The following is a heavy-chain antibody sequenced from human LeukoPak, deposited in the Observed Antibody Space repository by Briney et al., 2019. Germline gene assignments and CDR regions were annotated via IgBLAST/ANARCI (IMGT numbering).Heavy chain of an antibody. CDR2: IYTSGHT. CDR1: GGSISNYY. D-gene: IGHD6-13*01. V-gene: IGHV4-4*07. Sequence: SETLSLTCTVSGGSISNYYWTFIRQPAGKGLEWIGRIYTSGHTNYSPALRSRVTMSIDTSKDQFSLKLNSVTAADTAVYFCARESSTWPYYFDYWGQGALVTVSS. J-gene: IGHJ4*02. CDR3: ARESSTWPYYFDY.